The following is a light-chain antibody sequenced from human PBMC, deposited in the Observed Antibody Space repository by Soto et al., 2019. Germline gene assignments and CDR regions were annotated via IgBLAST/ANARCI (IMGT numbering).Light chain of an antibody. J-gene: IGLJ2*01. CDR2: AYS. Sequence: QSVLTQPPSVSGAPGQRVTISCTGGSSNIGAGYDVHWYQQLPGTAPKLLISAYSNRPSGVPDRFSGSKSDTSASLAITGLQAEDEADYYCQSYDSSLSAVVFGGGTKLTVL. CDR1: SSNIGAGYD. V-gene: IGLV1-40*01. CDR3: QSYDSSLSAVV.